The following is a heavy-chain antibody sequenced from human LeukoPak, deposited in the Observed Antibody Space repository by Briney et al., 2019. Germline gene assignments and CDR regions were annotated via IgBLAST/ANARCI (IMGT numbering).Heavy chain of an antibody. CDR1: GGSISSYY. Sequence: SETLSLTCTVSGGSISSYYWSWIRQPPGKGLEWIGYIYYSGSTNRNPSLKSRVTISVDTSKNQFSLKLSSVTAADTAVYYCARASIAVAGFSNWFDPWGQGTLVTVSS. J-gene: IGHJ5*02. CDR3: ARASIAVAGFSNWFDP. D-gene: IGHD6-19*01. CDR2: IYYSGST. V-gene: IGHV4-59*08.